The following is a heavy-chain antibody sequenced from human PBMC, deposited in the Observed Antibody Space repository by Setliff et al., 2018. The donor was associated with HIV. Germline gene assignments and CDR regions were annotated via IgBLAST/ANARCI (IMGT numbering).Heavy chain of an antibody. Sequence: SETLSLTCIVSGDSINSGSYYWGWIRQPPGKGLEWIGHIYTSGSTNYNPSLKSRVTISVDTSRNQFSLKLSSVTAADTAVYYCARGSGDYWSGYYLRWFDPWGQGTLVTVSS. CDR1: GDSINSGSYY. CDR3: ARGSGDYWSGYYLRWFDP. CDR2: IYTSGST. J-gene: IGHJ5*02. V-gene: IGHV4-61*09. D-gene: IGHD3-3*01.